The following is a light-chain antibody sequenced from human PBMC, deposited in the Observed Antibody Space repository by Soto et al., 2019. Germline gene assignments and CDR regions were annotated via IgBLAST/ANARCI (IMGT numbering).Light chain of an antibody. CDR1: QSVPADY. CDR2: GAS. V-gene: IGKV3-20*01. J-gene: IGKJ2*01. CDR3: QQYGRSPYT. Sequence: DIALTQSPGTLSLSPGERATLSCGASQSVPADYLAWYQQRHGQAPRLLLYGASNRATGVPDRFSGSGSGTDFTISISRLEPVDLPVYVCQQYGRSPYTFGQGTKLETK.